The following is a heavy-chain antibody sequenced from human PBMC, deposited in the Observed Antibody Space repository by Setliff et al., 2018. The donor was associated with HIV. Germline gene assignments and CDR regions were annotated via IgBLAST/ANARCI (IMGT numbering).Heavy chain of an antibody. CDR2: INPNNGNT. J-gene: IGHJ5*02. Sequence: ASVKVSCKASGYTFISYAVYWVRQAPGQGLEWVGWINPNNGNTSYAPKFQDRVTMTRDTSTTTVYMELSSLRSDDTAVYYCARAQFNTSPWVNSWGQGTLVTVSS. CDR3: ARAQFNTSPWVNS. CDR1: GYTFISYA. D-gene: IGHD2-2*02. V-gene: IGHV1-18*01.